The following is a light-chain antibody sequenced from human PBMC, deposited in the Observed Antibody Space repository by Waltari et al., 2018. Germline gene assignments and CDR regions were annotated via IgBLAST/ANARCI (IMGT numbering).Light chain of an antibody. CDR2: SAS. CDR1: QCFTNY. J-gene: IGKJ1*01. CDR3: QQRSNWPRT. Sequence: EIVLTQSPDTLSLSPGERATLSCRASQCFTNYLAWYQQKPGQAPRVLIYSASNRATGVPARFSGSGSGTDFTLTISSLEPEDFAVYYCQQRSNWPRTFGQGTKVEVK. V-gene: IGKV3-11*01.